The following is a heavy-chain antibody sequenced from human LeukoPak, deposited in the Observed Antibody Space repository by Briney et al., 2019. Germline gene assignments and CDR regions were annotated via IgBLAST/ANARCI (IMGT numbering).Heavy chain of an antibody. D-gene: IGHD2-2*02. V-gene: IGHV3-23*01. J-gene: IGHJ4*02. CDR2: ISGGGGST. CDR3: AKWARDCSSTSCYMRY. Sequence: GGSLRLSCAASGFTFSSYDMHWVRQATGKGLEWVSAISGGGGSTYYADSVKGRFTISRDNSKNTLYLQMNSLRAEDTAVYYCAKWARDCSSTSCYMRYWGQGTLVTVSS. CDR1: GFTFSSYD.